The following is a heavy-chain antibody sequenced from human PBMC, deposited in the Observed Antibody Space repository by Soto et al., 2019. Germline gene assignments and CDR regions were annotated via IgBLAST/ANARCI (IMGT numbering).Heavy chain of an antibody. J-gene: IGHJ3*02. Sequence: ASVKVSCKASGYTFTSYGISWVRQAPGQGLEWMGWISAYNGNTNYAQKLQGRVTMTTDTSTSTAYMELRSLRSDDTAVYYCARDLEYCSDGSCYDAFDIWGQGTMVTVSS. CDR1: GYTFTSYG. CDR2: ISAYNGNT. CDR3: ARDLEYCSDGSCYDAFDI. D-gene: IGHD2-15*01. V-gene: IGHV1-18*01.